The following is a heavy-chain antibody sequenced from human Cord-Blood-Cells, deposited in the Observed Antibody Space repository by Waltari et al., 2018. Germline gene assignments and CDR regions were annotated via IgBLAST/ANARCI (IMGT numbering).Heavy chain of an antibody. CDR2: INHSGST. CDR3: ARPAPRTYTAMVTIYWYFDL. J-gene: IGHJ2*01. Sequence: QVQLQQWGAGLLKPSETLSLTCAVYGGSFSGYYWSWIRQPPGKGLEWIGEINHSGSTYYKPSLKSRVTISVDTSKNQFSLKLSSVTAADTAVYYCARPAPRTYTAMVTIYWYFDLWGRGTLVTVSS. CDR1: GGSFSGYY. D-gene: IGHD5-18*01. V-gene: IGHV4-34*01.